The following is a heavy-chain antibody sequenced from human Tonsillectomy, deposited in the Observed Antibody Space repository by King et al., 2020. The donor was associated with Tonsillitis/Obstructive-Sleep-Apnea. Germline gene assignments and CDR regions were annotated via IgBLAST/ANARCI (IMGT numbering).Heavy chain of an antibody. J-gene: IGHJ4*02. V-gene: IGHV7-4-1*02. CDR1: GYTFNRYT. CDR2: IKTNTGNP. D-gene: IGHD6-19*01. Sequence: QLVQSGSELKKPGASVKVSCKASGYTFNRYTMNWVRQAPGQGLEWMGWIKTNTGNPTYAQGFTGRFVFSLETPVTTAYLQISSLKAEETAVYYCARESSSGWSGNDYWGQGTLVTVSS. CDR3: ARESSSGWSGNDY.